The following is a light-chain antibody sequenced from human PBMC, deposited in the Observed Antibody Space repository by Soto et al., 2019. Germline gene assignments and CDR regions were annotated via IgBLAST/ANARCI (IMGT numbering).Light chain of an antibody. Sequence: AIQLTQSPSSLSASVGDRVTITCRASQGIRNDLGWYQQKPGKAPKLLIYAASSLQSGVPSRFSGSASGTDFTLTISSLQPEDVATYYCLQDYSYPWTLGQGTKVDIK. J-gene: IGKJ1*01. V-gene: IGKV1-6*01. CDR1: QGIRND. CDR2: AAS. CDR3: LQDYSYPWT.